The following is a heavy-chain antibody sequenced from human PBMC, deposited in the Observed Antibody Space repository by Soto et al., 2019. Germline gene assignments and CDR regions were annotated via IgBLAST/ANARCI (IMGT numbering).Heavy chain of an antibody. D-gene: IGHD2-2*01. J-gene: IGHJ4*02. CDR3: ARVQPRTGSFDY. V-gene: IGHV1-3*01. CDR1: GYTFTSYA. CDR2: TNAGNDNT. Sequence: ASVKVSCKASGYTFTSYAVHWVRQAPGQRLEWMGWTNAGNDNTMYSQKFQDRVTITRDKSASTDYMELSSLRSEDTAVYYCARVQPRTGSFDYWGQGTLVTVSS.